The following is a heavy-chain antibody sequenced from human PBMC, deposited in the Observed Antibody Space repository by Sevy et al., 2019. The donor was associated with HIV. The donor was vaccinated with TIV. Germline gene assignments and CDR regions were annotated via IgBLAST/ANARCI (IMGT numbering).Heavy chain of an antibody. V-gene: IGHV3-21*01. J-gene: IGHJ4*02. CDR2: ISGSSSYI. D-gene: IGHD6-19*01. CDR3: ARDGEGSGWDLYYFDY. CDR1: GFTFSSYN. Sequence: GGSLRFSCAASGFTFSSYNINWVRQAPGKGLEWVSSISGSSSYIYYAESVKGRFTISRDNAKKSLYLQMNSLRAEDTAVYYCARDGEGSGWDLYYFDYWGQGTLVTVSS.